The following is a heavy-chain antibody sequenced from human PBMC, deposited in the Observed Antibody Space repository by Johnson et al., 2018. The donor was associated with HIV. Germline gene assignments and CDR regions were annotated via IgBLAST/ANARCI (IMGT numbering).Heavy chain of an antibody. CDR3: ARRDSGSLSFDI. V-gene: IGHV3-20*04. D-gene: IGHD1-26*01. J-gene: IGHJ3*02. CDR1: GFTFDDYG. CDR2: IKWNGGNT. Sequence: VQLVESGGGVVRPGGSLRLSCAASGFTFDDYGMTWVRQAPGTGLERVSGIKWNGGNTGYADSVKGRCTISRDNDKSSVYMQMNNLRAEDTAFYYCARRDSGSLSFDIWGQGTMVTVSS.